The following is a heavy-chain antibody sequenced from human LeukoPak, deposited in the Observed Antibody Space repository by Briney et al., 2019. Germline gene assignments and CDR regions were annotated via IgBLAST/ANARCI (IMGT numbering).Heavy chain of an antibody. Sequence: GGSLRLSCAASGFTVSRNYMSWVRQAPGKGLEWVSVSYSGGDTYYPDSVKGRFTISRDNPKNTVYLQMNSLRAEDTAVYFCARSPVLDRNDWSFADWGQGTLVTVSS. CDR2: SYSGGDT. D-gene: IGHD1-1*01. V-gene: IGHV3-53*01. CDR3: ARSPVLDRNDWSFAD. CDR1: GFTVSRNY. J-gene: IGHJ4*02.